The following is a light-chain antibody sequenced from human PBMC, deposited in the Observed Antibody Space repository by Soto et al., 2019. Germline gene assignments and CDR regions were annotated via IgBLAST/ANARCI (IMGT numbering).Light chain of an antibody. J-gene: IGKJ1*01. CDR2: GAS. CDR3: QQYGIAPVA. V-gene: IGKV3-20*01. CDR1: QSVNNNY. Sequence: EIVLTQSPGTLSLSPGERATLSCRASQSVNNNYLAWYQQKPGQAPRLLIYGASSRATGIPDRFSGSGSGTDFILTISRLEPEDFAVYFCQQYGIAPVAFGQGTKEEIK.